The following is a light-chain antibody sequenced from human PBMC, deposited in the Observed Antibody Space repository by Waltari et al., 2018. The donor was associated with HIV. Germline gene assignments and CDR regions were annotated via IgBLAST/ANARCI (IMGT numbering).Light chain of an antibody. J-gene: IGLJ1*01. CDR3: AAWGDSLTSFV. Sequence: QSVLTQPPSASGTPGQRVTISCSGSSSNIGSYYVYWYQQLPGTAPKLLIYSNNQRPSGVPDRFSGSKSGTSASLAISGLRSEDEADYYCAAWGDSLTSFVFGTGTKVTVL. V-gene: IGLV1-47*01. CDR1: SSNIGSYY. CDR2: SNN.